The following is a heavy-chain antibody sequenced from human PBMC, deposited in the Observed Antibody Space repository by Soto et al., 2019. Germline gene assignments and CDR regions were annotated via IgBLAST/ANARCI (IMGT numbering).Heavy chain of an antibody. D-gene: IGHD5-18*01. CDR1: GFTFSSYG. V-gene: IGHV3-30*18. CDR3: AKDPVDTEYYYDGMDV. Sequence: QVQLVESGGGVVQPGRSLRLSCAASGFTFSSYGMHWVRQAPGKGLEWVAVISYDGSNKYYADSVKGRFTISRDNSKKALYMKMNSMKTEDTAVYYCAKDPVDTEYYYDGMDVWGQGTTVTVSS. CDR2: ISYDGSNK. J-gene: IGHJ6*02.